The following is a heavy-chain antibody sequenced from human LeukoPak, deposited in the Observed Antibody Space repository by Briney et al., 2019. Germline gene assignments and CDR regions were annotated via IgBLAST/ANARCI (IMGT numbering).Heavy chain of an antibody. CDR1: GYSISSGYY. J-gene: IGHJ4*02. D-gene: IGHD2-15*01. V-gene: IGHV4-38-2*02. Sequence: SETLSLTCTVSGYSISSGYYWGWIRQPPGKGLEWIGSIYHSGSTYYNPSLKRRVTISVDTSKNQFSLKLSSVTAADTAVYYCARMGDYCSGGSCYFWSPGGYYFDYWGQGTLVTVSS. CDR3: ARMGDYCSGGSCYFWSPGGYYFDY. CDR2: IYHSGST.